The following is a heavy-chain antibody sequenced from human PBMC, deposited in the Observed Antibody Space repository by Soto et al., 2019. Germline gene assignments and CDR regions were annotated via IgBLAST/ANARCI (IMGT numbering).Heavy chain of an antibody. D-gene: IGHD5-18*01. V-gene: IGHV5-51*01. J-gene: IGHJ3*02. CDR3: ASYPWRGAMDEAIVI. CDR1: GYSFTNYW. CDR2: IYPDDSDT. Sequence: GESLKISCQGSGYSFTNYWIGWVRQMPGKGLEWMGSIYPDDSDTRYSPSFQGQVSISADKSVSTTYLQWSSLKASDTAMYYCASYPWRGAMDEAIVIWGQGTMLTVSS.